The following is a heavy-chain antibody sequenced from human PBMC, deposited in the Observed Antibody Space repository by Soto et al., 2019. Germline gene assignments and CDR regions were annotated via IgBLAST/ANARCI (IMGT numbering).Heavy chain of an antibody. CDR1: VYTFSDFD. V-gene: IGHV1-8*01. D-gene: IGHD3-16*01. J-gene: IGHJ6*02. CDR2: MNAKSGDT. CDR3: ARGNPFNYAGFDV. Sequence: GASVKFSCKASVYTFSDFDINWLRQASGQGPEWMGWMNAKSGDTFFAQRFQGKFNMTWDTSLSTAYMEVGSLTSDDTAIYYCARGNPFNYAGFDVWGQGTTVTVSS.